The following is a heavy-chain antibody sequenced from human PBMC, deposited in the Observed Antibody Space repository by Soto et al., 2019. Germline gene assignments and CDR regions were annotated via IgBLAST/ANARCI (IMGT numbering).Heavy chain of an antibody. CDR1: GGSISGSY. CDR3: ARSVAVPGAHIDY. Sequence: PSETLSLTCSVSGGSISGSYWSWIRQSPGKGLEWLGYVYYTVSTNYSPSLRSRVSISVDTSKNEFSLRLSSVTAAATAVYFCARSVAVPGAHIDYWGQGTQVTVSS. D-gene: IGHD6-19*01. V-gene: IGHV4-59*01. J-gene: IGHJ4*02. CDR2: VYYTVST.